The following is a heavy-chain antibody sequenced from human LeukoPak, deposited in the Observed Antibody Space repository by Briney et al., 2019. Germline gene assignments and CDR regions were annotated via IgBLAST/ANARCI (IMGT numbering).Heavy chain of an antibody. CDR3: ARDDSEWLPFDY. Sequence: ASVKVSCKASGGTFSSYAISWVRQAPGQGLEWMGIINPSGGSTSYAQKFQGRVTMTRDTSTSTVYMELSSLRSEDTAVYYCARDDSEWLPFDYWGQGTLVTVSS. D-gene: IGHD3-3*01. CDR2: INPSGGST. J-gene: IGHJ4*02. V-gene: IGHV1-46*01. CDR1: GGTFSSYA.